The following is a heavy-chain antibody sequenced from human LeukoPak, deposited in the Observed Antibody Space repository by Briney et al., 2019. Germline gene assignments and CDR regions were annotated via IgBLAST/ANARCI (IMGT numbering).Heavy chain of an antibody. CDR1: GFTFSSYW. V-gene: IGHV3-7*01. D-gene: IGHD5-12*01. CDR2: IKQDGSEK. J-gene: IGHJ4*02. CDR3: AKFTLVATADY. Sequence: GGSLRLSCAASGFTFSSYWMSWVRQAPGKGLEWVANIKQDGSEKYYVDSVKGRFTISRDNSKNTLYLQMNSLRTEDTAVYYCAKFTLVATADYWGQGTLVTVSS.